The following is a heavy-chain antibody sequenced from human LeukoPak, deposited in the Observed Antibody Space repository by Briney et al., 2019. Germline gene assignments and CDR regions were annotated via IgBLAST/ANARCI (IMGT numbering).Heavy chain of an antibody. CDR2: IYYDGSNQ. J-gene: IGHJ4*02. Sequence: GGSLRHSCVVSGLRFRNYGMHWVRQAPGKGLEWVAVIYYDGSNQYYADSVKGRFTVSRDNAKNTLYLQMDSLRAEDTAVYYCATDRNSGKYYDYWGQGTLVTVSS. D-gene: IGHD1-26*01. CDR3: ATDRNSGKYYDY. V-gene: IGHV3-33*01. CDR1: GLRFRNYG.